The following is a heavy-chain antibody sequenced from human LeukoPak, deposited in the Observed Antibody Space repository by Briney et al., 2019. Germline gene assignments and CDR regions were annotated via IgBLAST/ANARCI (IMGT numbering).Heavy chain of an antibody. Sequence: PSQTLPLTCTVSGGSISSGSYYWSWIRQPAGKGLEWIGRIYTSGSTNYNPSLKSRVTISVDTSKNQFSLKLSSVTAADTAVYYCARVERSIFGVVIFDYWGQGTLVTVSS. CDR3: ARVERSIFGVVIFDY. D-gene: IGHD3-3*01. CDR2: IYTSGST. CDR1: GGSISSGSYY. V-gene: IGHV4-61*02. J-gene: IGHJ4*02.